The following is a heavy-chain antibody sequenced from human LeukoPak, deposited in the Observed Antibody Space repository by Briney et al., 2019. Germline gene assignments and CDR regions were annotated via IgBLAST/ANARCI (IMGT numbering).Heavy chain of an antibody. J-gene: IGHJ1*01. Sequence: GESLKISCKGSGYTFTSYWIGWVRQMPGKGLENMGIIYPGDSETRYSPSFQGQVTISADKSIRTAYLQWSSLKASDTAIYYCAASGSYDSFQHWGQGTLVTVSS. CDR3: AASGSYDSFQH. CDR1: GYTFTSYW. D-gene: IGHD1-26*01. CDR2: IYPGDSET. V-gene: IGHV5-51*01.